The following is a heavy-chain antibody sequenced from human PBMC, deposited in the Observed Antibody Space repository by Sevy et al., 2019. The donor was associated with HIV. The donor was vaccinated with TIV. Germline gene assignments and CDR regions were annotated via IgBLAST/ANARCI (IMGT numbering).Heavy chain of an antibody. J-gene: IGHJ6*02. Sequence: GGSLRLSCAASGFTFSDYYMSWIRQAPGKGLEWVSYISSSGSTIYYAYSVKGRFTISRDNAKNSLYLQMNSLRAEDTAVYYCAREPPPNYYGMDVWGQGTTVTVSS. CDR1: GFTFSDYY. CDR3: AREPPPNYYGMDV. CDR2: ISSSGSTI. V-gene: IGHV3-11*01.